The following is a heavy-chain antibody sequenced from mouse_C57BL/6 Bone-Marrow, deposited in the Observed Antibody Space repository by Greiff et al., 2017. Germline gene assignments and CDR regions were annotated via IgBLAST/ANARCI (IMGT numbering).Heavy chain of an antibody. CDR2: ISSGGSYT. CDR3: ASPASETAMDY. J-gene: IGHJ4*01. D-gene: IGHD3-2*02. V-gene: IGHV5-6*01. CDR1: GFTFSSYG. Sequence: DVQLVESGGDLVKPGGSLKLSCAASGFTFSSYGMSWVRQTPDKRLEWVATISSGGSYTYYPDSVKGRFTISRDNAKNTLYLQMSSLKSEDTAMXYCASPASETAMDYWGQGTSVTVSS.